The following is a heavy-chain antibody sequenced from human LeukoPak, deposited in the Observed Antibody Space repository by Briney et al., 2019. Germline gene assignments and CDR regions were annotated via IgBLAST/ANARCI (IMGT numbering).Heavy chain of an antibody. CDR3: AIKTSRSWCFDY. CDR1: GGSISSYY. Sequence: ETLSLTCTVSGGSISSYYWSWIRQPPGKGLEWIGYIYNSGSTNYNPSLESRITISVDTSKNQFSLKLSSVTAADTAVYYCAIKTSRSWCFDYWGQGTLVTVSS. V-gene: IGHV4-59*01. CDR2: IYNSGST. D-gene: IGHD6-13*01. J-gene: IGHJ4*02.